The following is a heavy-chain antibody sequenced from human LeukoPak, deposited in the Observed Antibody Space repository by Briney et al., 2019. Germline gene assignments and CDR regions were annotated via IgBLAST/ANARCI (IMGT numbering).Heavy chain of an antibody. CDR2: INWNGGST. Sequence: GGSLRLSCAASGFTVSSNYMSWVRQAPGKGLEWVSGINWNGGSTGYGDSVKGRFTISRDNVKNSLYLQMNSLRAEDTALYYCTRDHLLDWNYYYMDVWGKGTTVTVSS. CDR3: TRDHLLDWNYYYMDV. D-gene: IGHD3/OR15-3a*01. J-gene: IGHJ6*03. CDR1: GFTVSSNY. V-gene: IGHV3-20*04.